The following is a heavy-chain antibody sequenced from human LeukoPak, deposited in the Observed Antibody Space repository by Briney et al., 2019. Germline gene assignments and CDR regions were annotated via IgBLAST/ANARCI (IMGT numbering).Heavy chain of an antibody. V-gene: IGHV3-21*04. CDR3: AKAYSGYDSYFDY. D-gene: IGHD5-12*01. CDR1: GFTFSSYS. CDR2: ISSSSSYI. J-gene: IGHJ4*02. Sequence: GGSLRLSCAASGFTFSSYSMNWVRQAPGKGLEWVSSISSSSSYIYYADSVKGRFAISRDNAKNSLYLQMNSLRAEDTALYYCAKAYSGYDSYFDYWGQGTLVTVSS.